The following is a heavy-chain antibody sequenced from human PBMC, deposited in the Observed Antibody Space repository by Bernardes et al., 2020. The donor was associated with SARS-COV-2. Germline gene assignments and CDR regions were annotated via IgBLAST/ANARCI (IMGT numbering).Heavy chain of an antibody. D-gene: IGHD1-26*01. CDR2: IYYRGST. J-gene: IGHJ4*02. Sequence: SETLSLTCTVSGGSISSYYWSWIRQPPGKGLEWIGYIYYRGSTNYNPSLKSRVTISVDTSKNQFSLKLSSVTAADTAVNYCARGVGGATYVFWGQGTLVTVSS. V-gene: IGHV4-59*01. CDR3: ARGVGGATYVF. CDR1: GGSISSYY.